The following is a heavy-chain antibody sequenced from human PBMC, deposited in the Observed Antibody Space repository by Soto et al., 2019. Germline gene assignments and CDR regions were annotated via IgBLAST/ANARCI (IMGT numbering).Heavy chain of an antibody. V-gene: IGHV3-48*02. CDR1: GFTFINCG. D-gene: IGHD2-15*01. CDR2: ISDSGATK. Sequence: HPWGSLRLSCAASGFTFINCGMNWFRQTALKGLEWVSYISDSGATKHYADSVKGRFTISRDNGKDSLYLQMNSLRDEDTAVYFCARCSRNSCYSYGVDVWGQGATVTVSS. CDR3: ARCSRNSCYSYGVDV. J-gene: IGHJ6*02.